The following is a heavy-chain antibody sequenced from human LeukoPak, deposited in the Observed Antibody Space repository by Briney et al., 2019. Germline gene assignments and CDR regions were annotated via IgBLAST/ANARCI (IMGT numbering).Heavy chain of an antibody. Sequence: SETLSLTCTVSGGSISAIPYYWGWIRQPPGKGLEWIGSVYYPGSPYYSPSLKTRVTISVDTPKNQFSLKLSSVTAADTAVYFCARSHFYGSGVDSWGQGTLVTVSS. J-gene: IGHJ5*01. CDR2: VYYPGSP. D-gene: IGHD3-10*01. V-gene: IGHV4-39*01. CDR1: GGSISAIPYY. CDR3: ARSHFYGSGVDS.